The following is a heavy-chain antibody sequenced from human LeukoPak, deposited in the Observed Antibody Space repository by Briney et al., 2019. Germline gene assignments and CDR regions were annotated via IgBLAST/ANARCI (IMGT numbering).Heavy chain of an antibody. CDR2: INHSGST. J-gene: IGHJ4*02. D-gene: IGHD3-3*01. CDR3: ARSEYYDFWSGYYGLDY. Sequence: PSETLSLTCAVYGGSFSGYYWSWIRQPPGKGLEWIGEINHSGSTNYNPSLKSRVTISVDTSKNQFSLKLSSVTAADTAVYYCARSEYYDFWSGYYGLDYWGQGTLVTVSS. CDR1: GGSFSGYY. V-gene: IGHV4-34*01.